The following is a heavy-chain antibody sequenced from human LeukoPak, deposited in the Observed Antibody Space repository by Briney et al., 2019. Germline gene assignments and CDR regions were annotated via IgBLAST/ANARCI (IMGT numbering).Heavy chain of an antibody. CDR3: ARVADTAMEYYFDY. D-gene: IGHD5-18*01. V-gene: IGHV1-69*05. CDR2: IIPIFGTA. CDR1: RGTFSSYA. Sequence: ASVKVSCKASRGTFSSYASSWVRQAPGQGLEWMGRIIPIFGTANYAQKFQGRVTITTDESTSTAYMELSSLRSEDTAVYYCARVADTAMEYYFDYWGQGTLVTVSS. J-gene: IGHJ4*02.